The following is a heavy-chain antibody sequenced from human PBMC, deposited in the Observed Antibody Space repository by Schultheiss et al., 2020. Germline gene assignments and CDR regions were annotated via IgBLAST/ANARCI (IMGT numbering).Heavy chain of an antibody. J-gene: IGHJ4*02. CDR1: GFTFSTYW. CDR3: ARVKNLGGWCGDDGLDY. CDR2: ISSSSSYI. V-gene: IGHV3-21*01. D-gene: IGHD3-10*01. Sequence: GESLKISCAASGFTFSTYWMSWVRQAPGKGLEWVSSISSSSSYIYYADSVKGRFTISRHNSKNTLYLQMNSLRAEDTAVYYCARVKNLGGWCGDDGLDYWGQGTLVTGSS.